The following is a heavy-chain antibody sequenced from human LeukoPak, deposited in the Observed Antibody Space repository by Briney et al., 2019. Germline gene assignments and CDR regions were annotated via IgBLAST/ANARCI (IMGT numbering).Heavy chain of an antibody. J-gene: IGHJ4*02. CDR2: IYTSGST. CDR1: GCSISSYY. V-gene: IGHV4-4*07. D-gene: IGHD3-22*01. CDR3: ARARPDYYDRPTFDY. Sequence: SETLSLTCTASGCSISSYYWSWIRQPAGKGLEWIGRIYTSGSTNYNPSLKSRVTMSVDTSKNQFSLKLSSVTAADTAVYCCARARPDYYDRPTFDYWGQGTLVTVSS.